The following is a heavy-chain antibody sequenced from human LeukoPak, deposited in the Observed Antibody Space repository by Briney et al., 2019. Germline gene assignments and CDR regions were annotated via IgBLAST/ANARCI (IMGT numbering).Heavy chain of an antibody. CDR2: ISSSSSYI. Sequence: PGGSLRLSCAASGFTFSSYSMNWVRQAPGKGLEWVSSISSSSSYIYYADSVKGRFTISRDNAKNSLYLQMNSLRAEDTAVYYCARGSEYQLLLHYYYYYMAVWGKATTVTVSS. J-gene: IGHJ6*03. CDR1: GFTFSSYS. V-gene: IGHV3-21*01. D-gene: IGHD2-2*01. CDR3: ARGSEYQLLLHYYYYYMAV.